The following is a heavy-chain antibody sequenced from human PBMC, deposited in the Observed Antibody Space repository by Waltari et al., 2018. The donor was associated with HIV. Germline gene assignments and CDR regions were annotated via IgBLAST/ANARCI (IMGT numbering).Heavy chain of an antibody. CDR2: ISWNSGSI. Sequence: EVQLVESGGGLVQPGRSLRLSCAASGFTFDDYAMHWVRQAPGKGLEWVSGISWNSGSIGYADSVKGRFTISRDNAKNSLYLQMNSLRAEDTALYYCAKDYRMDVWGQGTTVTVSS. V-gene: IGHV3-9*01. CDR1: GFTFDDYA. J-gene: IGHJ6*02. CDR3: AKDYRMDV.